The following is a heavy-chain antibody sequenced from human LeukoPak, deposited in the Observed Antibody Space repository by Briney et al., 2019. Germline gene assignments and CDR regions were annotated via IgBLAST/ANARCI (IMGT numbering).Heavy chain of an antibody. D-gene: IGHD6-13*01. CDR2: IYHSGST. CDR1: GYSISSGYY. Sequence: PSETLSLTCTVSGYSISSGYYWGWIRQPPGKGLEWIGTIYHSGSTYYNPSLKSRVTISVDTSKNQFSLNLSSVTAADTAVYYCAALGGASSWYGNWFDPWGQGTLVTVSS. CDR3: AALGGASSWYGNWFDP. V-gene: IGHV4-38-2*02. J-gene: IGHJ5*02.